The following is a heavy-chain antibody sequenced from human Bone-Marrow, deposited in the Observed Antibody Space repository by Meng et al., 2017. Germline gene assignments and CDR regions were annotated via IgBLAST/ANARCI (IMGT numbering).Heavy chain of an antibody. CDR1: GFAFSNSW. Sequence: GESLKISCAASGFAFSNSWMNWVRLAPGKGLEWVASMNPDGSEKYYVGSVKGRFTISRGNAKDSLYLQMNSLRAEDAAVYYCARDRAYSSFDIWGQGTMVTVSS. J-gene: IGHJ3*02. CDR2: MNPDGSEK. V-gene: IGHV3-7*01. CDR3: ARDRAYSSFDI. D-gene: IGHD2-21*01.